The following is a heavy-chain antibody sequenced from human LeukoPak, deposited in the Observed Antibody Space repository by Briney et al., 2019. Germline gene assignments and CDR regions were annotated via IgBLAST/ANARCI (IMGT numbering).Heavy chain of an antibody. Sequence: SETLSLTCAVYDDSLSSHYWTWNRPPDGKGLEWIGYISYVGSTNYNPSLKSGVTISRDPSKNQFSLKLTSVTAADTAVYYCARDLVTVTKGFDIWAQGTMVTVSS. V-gene: IGHV4-59*11. CDR1: DDSLSSHY. CDR2: ISYVGST. D-gene: IGHD4-17*01. CDR3: ARDLVTVTKGFDI. J-gene: IGHJ3*02.